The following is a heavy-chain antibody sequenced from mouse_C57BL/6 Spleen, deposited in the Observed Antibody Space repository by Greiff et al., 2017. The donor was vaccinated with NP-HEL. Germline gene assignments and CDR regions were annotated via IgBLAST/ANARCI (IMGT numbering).Heavy chain of an antibody. D-gene: IGHD6-1*01. CDR2: IDPSDSYT. CDR1: GYTFTSYW. Sequence: QVQLQQPGAELVMPGASVKLSCKASGYTFTSYWMHWVKQRPGQGLEWIGEIDPSDSYTNYNQKFKGKSTLTVDKSSSTAYMQLSSLTSEDSAVYYCARVLSPRFLDYWGQGTTLTVSS. J-gene: IGHJ2*01. V-gene: IGHV1-69*01. CDR3: ARVLSPRFLDY.